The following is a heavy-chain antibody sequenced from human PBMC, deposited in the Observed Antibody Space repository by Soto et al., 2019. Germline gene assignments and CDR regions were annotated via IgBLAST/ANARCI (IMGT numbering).Heavy chain of an antibody. CDR2: IKSKTDGGTT. Sequence: GGSLRRSCSAAGFPFTNAWRSWVRQAPGTALEWVGRIKSKTDGGTTDYAAPVKARFPISRDDSKNTLYPQINSLKIEDTAVYYRTTDTLVLTIFGLVSLWGKGT. V-gene: IGHV3-15*01. CDR1: GFPFTNAW. D-gene: IGHD3-3*01. J-gene: IGHJ4*02. CDR3: TTDTLVLTIFGLVSL.